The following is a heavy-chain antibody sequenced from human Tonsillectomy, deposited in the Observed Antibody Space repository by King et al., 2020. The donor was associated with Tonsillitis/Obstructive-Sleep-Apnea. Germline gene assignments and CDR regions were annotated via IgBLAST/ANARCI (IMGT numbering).Heavy chain of an antibody. CDR3: ARDAPPTYYDSSGYYFVAFDI. V-gene: IGHV4-31*03. Sequence: QLQESGPGLVKPSQTLSLTCTVSGGSISSGGYYWSWIRQHPGKGLEWIGYIYYSGSTYYNPSLKSRVTISVDTSKNQLSLKLSSVTAADTAVYYCARDAPPTYYDSSGYYFVAFDIWGQGTMVTVSS. CDR2: IYYSGST. J-gene: IGHJ3*02. D-gene: IGHD3-22*01. CDR1: GGSISSGGYY.